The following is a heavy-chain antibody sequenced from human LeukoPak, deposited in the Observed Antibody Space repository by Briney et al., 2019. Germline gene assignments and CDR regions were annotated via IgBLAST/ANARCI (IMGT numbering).Heavy chain of an antibody. CDR1: GFTFDDYA. J-gene: IGHJ6*03. V-gene: IGHV3-43D*03. CDR3: SKEGQGYYMDV. CDR2: ISSDCGST. Sequence: GGSVKLSCAASGFTFDDYAMNWVRQAPGKGLEWMCRISSDCGSTYYAQKVKGRFTISRDNSKSSLYLQMNSLRAEDTALYYCSKEGQGYYMDVWGKGTTVSVSS.